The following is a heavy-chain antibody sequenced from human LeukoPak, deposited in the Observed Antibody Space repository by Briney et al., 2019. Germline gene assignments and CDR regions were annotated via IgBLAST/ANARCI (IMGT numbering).Heavy chain of an antibody. CDR3: ARERLGIAAGGTQYFDY. V-gene: IGHV3-48*04. D-gene: IGHD6-13*01. CDR1: GFIFSSYS. J-gene: IGHJ4*02. Sequence: PGGTLRLSCAASGFIFSSYSMNWVRQAPGKGLEWVSYISSSGSTISYADSVKGRFTISRDDAKNSLYLQMNSLRAEDTAVYYCARERLGIAAGGTQYFDYWGQGTLVTVSS. CDR2: ISSSGSTI.